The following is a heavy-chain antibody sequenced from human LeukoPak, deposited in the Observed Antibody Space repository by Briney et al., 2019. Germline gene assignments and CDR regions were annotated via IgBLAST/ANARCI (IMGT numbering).Heavy chain of an antibody. CDR3: ARAPGYSSGDY. Sequence: PSETLSLTCAVYGGSFSGYYWSWIRQPPGKGLEWIGEINHSGSTNYNPSLKSQVTISVDTSKNQFSLKLSSVTAADTAVYYCARAPGYSSGDYWGQGTLVTVSS. CDR2: INHSGST. D-gene: IGHD6-25*01. CDR1: GGSFSGYY. V-gene: IGHV4-34*01. J-gene: IGHJ4*02.